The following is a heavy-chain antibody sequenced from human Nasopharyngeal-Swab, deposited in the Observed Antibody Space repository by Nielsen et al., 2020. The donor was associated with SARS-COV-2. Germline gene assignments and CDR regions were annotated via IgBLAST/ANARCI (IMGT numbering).Heavy chain of an antibody. CDR2: ITTSGGDT. D-gene: IGHD4-17*01. CDR3: VKERGGGSNGDYALGS. V-gene: IGHV3-64D*06. J-gene: IGHJ4*02. CDR1: GFTFSNYA. Sequence: GESLKISCSASGFTFSNYAMLWVRQPPGEGLKYISVITTSGGDTHYADSVKGRFTISRDNSKNTLYLQMSSLSPDDTAVYYCVKERGGGSNGDYALGSWGQGTLVTVSS.